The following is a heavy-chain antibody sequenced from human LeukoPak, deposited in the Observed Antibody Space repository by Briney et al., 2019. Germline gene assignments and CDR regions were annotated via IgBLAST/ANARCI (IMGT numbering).Heavy chain of an antibody. V-gene: IGHV4-38-2*01. Sequence: SETLSLTCAVSGYSISSGYYWGWIRQPPGKGLEWIGSIYHSGSTYYNPSLKSRVTISVDTSKNQFSLKLSSVTAADTAVYYCARVTTDYFDYWGQGTQVTVSS. CDR1: GYSISSGYY. CDR3: ARVTTDYFDY. D-gene: IGHD4-17*01. CDR2: IYHSGST. J-gene: IGHJ4*02.